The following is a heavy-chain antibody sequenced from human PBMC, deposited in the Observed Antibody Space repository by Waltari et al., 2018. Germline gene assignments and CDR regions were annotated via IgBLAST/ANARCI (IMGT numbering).Heavy chain of an antibody. Sequence: EVQLVESGGGLVKPGGSLRLSCAASGFTFSSYSMNWVRQAPGKGLEWVSSISSSSSYIYYADSVKGRFTISRDNAKNSLYLQMNSLRAEDTAVYYCARGSVVAASRFQDYWGQGTLVTVSS. CDR3: ARGSVVAASRFQDY. V-gene: IGHV3-21*01. CDR2: ISSSSSYI. D-gene: IGHD2-15*01. J-gene: IGHJ4*02. CDR1: GFTFSSYS.